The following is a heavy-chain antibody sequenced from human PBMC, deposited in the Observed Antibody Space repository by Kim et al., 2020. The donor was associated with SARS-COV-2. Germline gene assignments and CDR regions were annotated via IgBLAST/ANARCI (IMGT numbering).Heavy chain of an antibody. CDR1: GYTFTSYY. CDR3: ARDLAVVVPAAIRVAFDI. D-gene: IGHD2-2*02. CDR2: INPSGGST. Sequence: ASVKVSCKASGYTFTSYYMHWVRQAPGQGLEWMGIINPSGGSTSYAQKFQGRVTMTRDTSTSTVYMELSSLRSEDTAVYYCARDLAVVVPAAIRVAFDIWGQGTMVTVSS. J-gene: IGHJ3*02. V-gene: IGHV1-46*01.